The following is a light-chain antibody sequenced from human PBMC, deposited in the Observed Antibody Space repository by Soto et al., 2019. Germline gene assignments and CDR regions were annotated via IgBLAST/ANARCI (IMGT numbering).Light chain of an antibody. Sequence: EIVMTQSPATLSVSPGERATLSCRASQSVNNYLAWYQQKPGQAPRLLVCGASTRATGIPGRFSGSGSGTEFTLTISSLQSEDFAVYYCQHYNNGPPWPFGQGTRVEIK. CDR1: QSVNNY. CDR2: GAS. V-gene: IGKV3-15*01. CDR3: QHYNNGPPWP. J-gene: IGKJ1*01.